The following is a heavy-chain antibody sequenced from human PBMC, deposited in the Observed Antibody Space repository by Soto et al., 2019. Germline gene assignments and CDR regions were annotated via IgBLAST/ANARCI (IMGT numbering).Heavy chain of an antibody. J-gene: IGHJ6*02. D-gene: IGHD5-18*01. Sequence: PGGSLRLSCGASGFTFRDYYMSWISQAPGKGLEWVSYISSGSTYTNYADSVKGRFTISRDNAKNSLFLQMNSLRSAETAVYYRARDAPPRGSSLGSRYYYYGMDVWGQATTVTGSS. CDR1: GFTFRDYY. V-gene: IGHV3-11*06. CDR3: ARDAPPRGSSLGSRYYYYGMDV. CDR2: ISSGSTYT.